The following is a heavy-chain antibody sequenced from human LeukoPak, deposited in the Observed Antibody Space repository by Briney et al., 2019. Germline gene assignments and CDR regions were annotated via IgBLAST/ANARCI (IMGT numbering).Heavy chain of an antibody. CDR1: GGTFSSYT. Sequence: GASVKVSCKASGGTFSSYTISGVRQAPGQGGEWMGRIIPILGIANYAQKFQGRVTITADKSTSTAYMELSSLRSEDTAVYYCARDFWSGQIPGDYWGQGTLVTVSS. CDR2: IIPILGIA. D-gene: IGHD3-3*01. J-gene: IGHJ4*02. V-gene: IGHV1-69*02. CDR3: ARDFWSGQIPGDY.